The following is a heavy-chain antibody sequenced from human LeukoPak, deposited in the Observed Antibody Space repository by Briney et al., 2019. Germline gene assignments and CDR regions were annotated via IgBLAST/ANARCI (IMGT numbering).Heavy chain of an antibody. Sequence: GASVKVSCKASGGTFSSYAISWVRQAPGQGLEWMGGIIPIFGTANYAQKFQGRVTITTDESTSTAYMELSSLRSEDTAVYYCARGIAARQVYYYYYMDAWGKGTTVTVSS. D-gene: IGHD6-6*01. V-gene: IGHV1-69*05. J-gene: IGHJ6*03. CDR3: ARGIAARQVYYYYYMDA. CDR2: IIPIFGTA. CDR1: GGTFSSYA.